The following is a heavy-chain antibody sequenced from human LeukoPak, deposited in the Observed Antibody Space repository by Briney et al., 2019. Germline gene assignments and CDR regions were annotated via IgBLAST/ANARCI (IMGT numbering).Heavy chain of an antibody. V-gene: IGHV4-34*01. J-gene: IGHJ4*02. CDR2: INHSGST. D-gene: IGHD3-9*01. CDR3: ARGRNHYDILTGYKPFDY. Sequence: SETLSLTRAVYGGSFSGYYWSWIRQPPGKGLEWIGEINHSGSTNYNPSLKSRVTISVDTSKNQFSLKLSSVTAADTAVYYCARGRNHYDILTGYKPFDYWGQGTLVTVSS. CDR1: GGSFSGYY.